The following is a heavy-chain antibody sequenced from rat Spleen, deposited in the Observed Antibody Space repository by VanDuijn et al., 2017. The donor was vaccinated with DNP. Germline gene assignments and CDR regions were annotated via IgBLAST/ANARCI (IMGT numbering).Heavy chain of an antibody. CDR3: ARLNYGGYSDYYGMDA. CDR1: GFTFSDYA. J-gene: IGHJ4*01. D-gene: IGHD1-11*01. V-gene: IGHV5-7*01. Sequence: EVKLVESGGGLVQPGRSLKLSCAASGFTFSDYAMAWVRQAPKKGLEWVATISTSGSRTYYPDSVKGRFTISRDNAKSSLYLQMNSLKSEDTATYYCARLNYGGYSDYYGMDAWGQGTSVTVSS. CDR2: ISTSGSRT.